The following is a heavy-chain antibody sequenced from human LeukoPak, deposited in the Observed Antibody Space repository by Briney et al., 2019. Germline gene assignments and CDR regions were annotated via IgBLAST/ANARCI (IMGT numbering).Heavy chain of an antibody. D-gene: IGHD6-25*01. CDR2: IIPVIGTG. Sequence: EASVKVSCKVSGGTFNSHAISWVRQAPGQGLEWMGRIIPVIGTGNYAQKFQGRVTITADESTTTAYLELHSLTSEDTAVYYCARGHDSSAFRAAFWGQGTLVTVSS. CDR1: GGTFNSHA. CDR3: ARGHDSSAFRAAF. J-gene: IGHJ4*02. V-gene: IGHV1-69*11.